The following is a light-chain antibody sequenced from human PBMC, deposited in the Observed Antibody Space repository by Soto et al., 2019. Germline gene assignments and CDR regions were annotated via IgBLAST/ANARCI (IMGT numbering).Light chain of an antibody. J-gene: IGKJ3*01. Sequence: DIQMTQSPSTLSASVGDRVTITCRASQTITRWMAWYQQKPGKAPKLLMFAASTLQSGVPSRFSGSGSETDFTLTISSLQPEDLATYYCQQSYTTLFTFGPGTKVDIK. CDR1: QTITRW. V-gene: IGKV1-39*01. CDR2: AAS. CDR3: QQSYTTLFT.